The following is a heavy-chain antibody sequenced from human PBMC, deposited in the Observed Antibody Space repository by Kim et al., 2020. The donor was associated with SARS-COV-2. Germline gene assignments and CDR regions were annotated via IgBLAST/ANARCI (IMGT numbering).Heavy chain of an antibody. Sequence: SETLSLTCTVSGGSISSSSYYWGWIRQPPGKGLEWIGSIYYSGSTYYNPSLKSRVTISVDTSKNQFSLKLSSVTAADTAVYYCAREQMVQTLFDSSSWLDNNFDYWGQGTLVTVSS. D-gene: IGHD6-13*01. CDR3: AREQMVQTLFDSSSWLDNNFDY. J-gene: IGHJ4*02. V-gene: IGHV4-39*07. CDR2: IYYSGST. CDR1: GGSISSSSYY.